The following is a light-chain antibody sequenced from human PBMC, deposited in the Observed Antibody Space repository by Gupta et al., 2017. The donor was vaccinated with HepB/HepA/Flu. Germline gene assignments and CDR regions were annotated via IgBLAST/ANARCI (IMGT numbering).Light chain of an antibody. CDR1: QSVRSY. CDR2: DAS. Sequence: EIVLTRPTGTLSLSPRGRATLSCTASQSVRSYFDLYQQKPGQAPRLLIYDASNRDTGIPARFSGSGCGKHFTLTISSREQEDFAVSYSQQLSNRPPITFGGGTKVETK. CDR3: QQLSNRPPIT. J-gene: IGKJ4*01. V-gene: IGKV3-11*01.